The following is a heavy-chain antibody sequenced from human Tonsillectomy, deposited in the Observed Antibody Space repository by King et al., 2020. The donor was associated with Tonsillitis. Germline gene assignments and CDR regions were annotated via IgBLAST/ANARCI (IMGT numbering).Heavy chain of an antibody. CDR1: GYSFTSYW. CDR2: IDPSDSYT. D-gene: IGHD3-22*01. CDR3: ARLNYYDSSGYYEGQGYYGMDV. J-gene: IGHJ6*02. Sequence: VQLVESGAEVKKPGESLRISCKGSGYSFTSYWISWVRQMPGKGLEWMGRIDPSDSYTNYSPSFQGHVTIPADKSISTAYLQWSSLKASDTAMYYCARLNYYDSSGYYEGQGYYGMDVWGQGTTVTVSS. V-gene: IGHV5-10-1*03.